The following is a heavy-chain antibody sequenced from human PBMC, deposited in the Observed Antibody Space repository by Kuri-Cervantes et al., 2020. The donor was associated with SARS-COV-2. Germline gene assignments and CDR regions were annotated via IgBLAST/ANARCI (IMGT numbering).Heavy chain of an antibody. Sequence: GGSLRLSCQGSGYSFTSYWIGWVRQMPGKGLEWMGIIYPGDSDTRYSPSFQGQVTISADKSISTAYLQWSSLKASDTAMYYCARLTMVRGVIIRGFDYWGQGTLVTVSS. D-gene: IGHD3-10*01. J-gene: IGHJ4*02. CDR3: ARLTMVRGVIIRGFDY. CDR1: GYSFTSYW. CDR2: IYPGDSDT. V-gene: IGHV5-51*01.